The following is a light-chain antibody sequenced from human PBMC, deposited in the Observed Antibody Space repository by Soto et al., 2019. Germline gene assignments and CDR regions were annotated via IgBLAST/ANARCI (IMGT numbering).Light chain of an antibody. V-gene: IGKV3-20*01. CDR1: QSVSSTL. J-gene: IGKJ4*01. Sequence: ELVLTQSPVALSLSSGERATLSCRASQSVSSTLLTWYQQKPGQAPRLLIYGVSSRATGIPDRFSGSGSGTDFTLTISRVEPEDFAVYYCHQYYSWPLTFGGGTKVEI. CDR3: HQYYSWPLT. CDR2: GVS.